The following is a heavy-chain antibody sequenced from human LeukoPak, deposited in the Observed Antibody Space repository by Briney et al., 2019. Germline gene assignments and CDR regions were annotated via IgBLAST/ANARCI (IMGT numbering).Heavy chain of an antibody. CDR2: INPNSGGT. Sequence: GASAKVSCKASGYTFTGYYMHWVRQAPGQGLEWMGWINPNSGGTNYAQKFQGRVTMTRDTSISTAYMELSRLRSDDTAVYYCARDSWFGGLPPNYWGQGTLVTVSS. V-gene: IGHV1-2*02. CDR3: ARDSWFGGLPPNY. CDR1: GYTFTGYY. D-gene: IGHD3-10*01. J-gene: IGHJ4*02.